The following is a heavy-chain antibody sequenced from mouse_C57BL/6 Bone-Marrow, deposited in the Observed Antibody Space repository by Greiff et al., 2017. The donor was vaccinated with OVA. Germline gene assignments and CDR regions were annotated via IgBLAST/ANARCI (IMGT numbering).Heavy chain of an antibody. V-gene: IGHV1-64*01. Sequence: QVQLQQPGAELVKPGASVKLSCKASGYTFTSYWMHWVKQRPGQGLEWIGMIHPNSGSTNYNEKFKSKATLTVDKSSSTAYMQLSSLTSEDSAVYYCAREGLRQSYWYFDVWGTGTTVTVSS. CDR1: GYTFTSYW. CDR3: AREGLRQSYWYFDV. CDR2: IHPNSGST. J-gene: IGHJ1*03. D-gene: IGHD2-4*01.